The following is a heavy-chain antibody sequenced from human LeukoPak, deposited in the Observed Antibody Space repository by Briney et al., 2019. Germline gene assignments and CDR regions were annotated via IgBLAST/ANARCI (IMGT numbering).Heavy chain of an antibody. CDR1: GFTLGSHD. CDR2: VSSGFHA. Sequence: GGSLRLSCTASGFTLGSHDMHWVRQIPGQGLEWVAAVSSGFHAFFADSVQGRFTVSREDARNSLYLQMNSPRAGDTAVYYCVGEARGYHYTYFDYWGQGTLVTVSS. CDR3: VGEARGYHYTYFDY. V-gene: IGHV3-13*01. J-gene: IGHJ4*02. D-gene: IGHD5-18*01.